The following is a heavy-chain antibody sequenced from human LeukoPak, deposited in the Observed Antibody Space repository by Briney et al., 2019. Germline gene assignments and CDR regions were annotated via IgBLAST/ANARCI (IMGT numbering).Heavy chain of an antibody. Sequence: GGSLRLSCAASGFTFSSYEMNWVRQAPGKGLEWVSYISSSGSTIYYADSVKGRFTISRDNAKNSLYLQMNSLRAEDTAVYCCARHSIAAAGLLYYYYYMDVWGKGTTVTVSS. V-gene: IGHV3-48*03. CDR1: GFTFSSYE. J-gene: IGHJ6*03. D-gene: IGHD6-13*01. CDR3: ARHSIAAAGLLYYYYYMDV. CDR2: ISSSGSTI.